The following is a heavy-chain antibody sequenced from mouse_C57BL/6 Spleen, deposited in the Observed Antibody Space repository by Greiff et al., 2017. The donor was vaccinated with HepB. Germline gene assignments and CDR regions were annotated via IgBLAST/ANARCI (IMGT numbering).Heavy chain of an antibody. V-gene: IGHV5-6*01. CDR1: GFTFSSYG. D-gene: IGHD2-4*01. CDR2: ISSGGSYT. J-gene: IGHJ4*01. CDR3: ARRYDYDSYAMDY. Sequence: EVQLQQSGGDLVKPGGSLKLSCAASGFTFSSYGMSWVRQTPDKRLEWVATISSGGSYTYYPDSVKGRFTISRDNAKNTLYLQMSSLKSEDTAMYYCARRYDYDSYAMDYWGQGTSVTVSS.